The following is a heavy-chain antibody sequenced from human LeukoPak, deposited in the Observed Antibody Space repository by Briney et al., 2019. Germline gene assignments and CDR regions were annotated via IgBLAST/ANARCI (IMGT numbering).Heavy chain of an antibody. CDR3: AKADGATCYNPSDY. CDR1: GGSFSGYY. V-gene: IGHV3-23*01. Sequence: ETLSLTCAVYGGSFSGYYWSWIRQPPGKGLEWVSAISGSGGTTYYADSVKGRFTISRDNSKNTLDLQMNSLRAEDTALYYCAKADGATCYNPSDYWGQGTLVTVSS. D-gene: IGHD2-15*01. CDR2: ISGSGGTT. J-gene: IGHJ4*02.